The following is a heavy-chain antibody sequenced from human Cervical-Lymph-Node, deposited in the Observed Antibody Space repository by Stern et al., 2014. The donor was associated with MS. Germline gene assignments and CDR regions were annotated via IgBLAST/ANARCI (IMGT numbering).Heavy chain of an antibody. V-gene: IGHV4-30-2*01. CDR2: IYHSGDS. D-gene: IGHD3-9*01. J-gene: IGHJ1*01. Sequence: VQLVESGSGLVRPSQTLSLTCAVSGESISSGGYSWNWIRQPTGKGLAWLGYIYHSGDSHSNPLLKSLVTLSVDPSKNQFSLNLSSVTAADTAIYYCARGAYHILTGYSEDFQHWGQGTLVTVSS. CDR3: ARGAYHILTGYSEDFQH. CDR1: GESISSGGYS.